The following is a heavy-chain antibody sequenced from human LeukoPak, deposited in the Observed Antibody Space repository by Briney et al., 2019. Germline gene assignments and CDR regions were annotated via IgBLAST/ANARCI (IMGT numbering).Heavy chain of an antibody. CDR2: ISYDGGYK. CDR1: GFTFTSYG. J-gene: IGHJ4*02. D-gene: IGHD6-13*01. Sequence: PGGSLRLSCAASGFTFTSYGMHWVRQAPGKGLEWVAVISYDGGYKYYAGSVKGRFTISRDNSKNTLYLQMNSLRAEDTAVYYCAKDRDSSWYSGCFDYWGQGTLVTVSS. V-gene: IGHV3-30*18. CDR3: AKDRDSSWYSGCFDY.